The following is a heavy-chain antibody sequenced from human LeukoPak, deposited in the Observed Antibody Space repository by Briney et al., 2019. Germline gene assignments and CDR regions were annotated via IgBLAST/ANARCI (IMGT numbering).Heavy chain of an antibody. D-gene: IGHD2-2*01. Sequence: SETLSLTCTVSGGSISSGSYYWSWIRQPAGKGLEWIGRIYTSGSTNYNPSLNSRVAILLDTSKNQFSLKLSSVTAADTAVYYCAGSPTSFQLSLGYWGQGTLVTVSS. J-gene: IGHJ4*02. CDR3: AGSPTSFQLSLGY. CDR1: GGSISSGSYY. CDR2: IYTSGST. V-gene: IGHV4-61*02.